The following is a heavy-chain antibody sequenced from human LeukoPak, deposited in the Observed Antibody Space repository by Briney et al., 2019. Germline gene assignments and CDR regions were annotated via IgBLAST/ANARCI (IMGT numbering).Heavy chain of an antibody. D-gene: IGHD6-19*01. CDR3: ARHRAVAGIYYYYYGMDV. CDR2: IYPGDSDT. Sequence: GESLKISCKGSGYSFTSYWIGWVRQMPGKGLEWMGIIYPGDSDTRYSPSFQGQVTISADKSISTAYLQWSSLKASDTAMYYCARHRAVAGIYYYYYGMDVWGQGTTVTVSS. J-gene: IGHJ6*02. CDR1: GYSFTSYW. V-gene: IGHV5-51*01.